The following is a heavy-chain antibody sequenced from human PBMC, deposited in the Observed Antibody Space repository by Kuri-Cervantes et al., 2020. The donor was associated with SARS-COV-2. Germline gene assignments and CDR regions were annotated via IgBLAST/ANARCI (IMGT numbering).Heavy chain of an antibody. CDR3: AREDTAMVTDYYYGMDV. Sequence: ASVKVSCKASGYTFTGYYMHWVRQAPGQGLEWMGRINPNSGGTNYAQKFQGRVTMTRDTSISTAYMGLSRLRSDDTAVYYCAREDTAMVTDYYYGMDVWGQGTTVTVSS. V-gene: IGHV1-2*06. D-gene: IGHD5-18*01. CDR2: INPNSGGT. CDR1: GYTFTGYY. J-gene: IGHJ6*02.